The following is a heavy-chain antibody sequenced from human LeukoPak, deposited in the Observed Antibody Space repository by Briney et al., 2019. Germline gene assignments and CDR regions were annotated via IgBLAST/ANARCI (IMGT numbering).Heavy chain of an antibody. V-gene: IGHV1-46*01. J-gene: IGHJ4*02. CDR2: INPSGGST. CDR1: GYTFTSYY. CDR3: AREQESSGWRNSFDY. Sequence: ASVKVSCKASGYTFTSYYMHWVRQAPGQGLEWMGIINPSGGSTSYAQKFQGRVTMTRDTSTSTVYMELSSLRAEDTAVYYCAREQESSGWRNSFDYWGRGTLVTVSS. D-gene: IGHD6-19*01.